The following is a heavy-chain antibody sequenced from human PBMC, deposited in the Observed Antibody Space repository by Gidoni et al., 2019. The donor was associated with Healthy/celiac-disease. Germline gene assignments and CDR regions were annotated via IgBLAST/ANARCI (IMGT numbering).Heavy chain of an antibody. D-gene: IGHD3-3*01. Sequence: QVQLVQSGAEVKKPGSSVKVSCKASGGTFSSYAISWVRQAPGQGLEWMGGIIPIFGTANYAQKCQGRVTITADEATSTAYMELSSLRCEDTAVYYCARSLDGFLELLKFDYWGQGTLVTVSS. CDR1: GGTFSSYA. CDR2: IIPIFGTA. J-gene: IGHJ4*02. CDR3: ARSLDGFLELLKFDY. V-gene: IGHV1-69*01.